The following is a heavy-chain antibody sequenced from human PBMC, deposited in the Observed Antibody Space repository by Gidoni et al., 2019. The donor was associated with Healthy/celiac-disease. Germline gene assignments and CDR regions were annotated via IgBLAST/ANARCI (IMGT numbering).Heavy chain of an antibody. V-gene: IGHV3-48*01. CDR2: ISSSSSTI. CDR1: GFTFSSYS. D-gene: IGHD6-19*01. Sequence: EVQLVESGGGLVQPGGSLRLSCAASGFTFSSYSMNWVRQAPGKGLEWVSYISSSSSTIYYADSVKGRFTISRDNAKNSLYLQMNSLRAEDTAVYYCARDHGGRGSSGRRAYYYYGMDVWGQGTTVTVSS. J-gene: IGHJ6*02. CDR3: ARDHGGRGSSGRRAYYYYGMDV.